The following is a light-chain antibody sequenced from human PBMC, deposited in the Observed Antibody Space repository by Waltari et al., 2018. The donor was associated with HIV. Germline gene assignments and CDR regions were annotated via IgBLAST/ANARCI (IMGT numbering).Light chain of an antibody. CDR1: QSILYSANNKNY. CDR3: QQYYSTPWT. V-gene: IGKV4-1*01. J-gene: IGKJ1*01. Sequence: DIVMIQSPDSLTVSLGERATINCKSSQSILYSANNKNYFTWYQQKPGQPPKLLIYWASTRESGVPDRFSGSGAETEFALTISSLQAEDVAVYYCQQYYSTPWTFGQGTKVEIK. CDR2: WAS.